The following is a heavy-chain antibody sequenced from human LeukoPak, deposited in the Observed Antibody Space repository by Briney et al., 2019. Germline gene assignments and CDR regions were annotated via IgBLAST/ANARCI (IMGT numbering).Heavy chain of an antibody. J-gene: IGHJ1*01. CDR2: INHSGST. CDR3: ARASGSYYSAEYFQH. D-gene: IGHD1-26*01. V-gene: IGHV4-34*01. Sequence: SETLSLTCAVYGGSFSGYYWSWIRQPPGKGLECIGEINHSGSTNYNPSLKSRVTISVDTSKNQFSLKLSSVTAADTAVYYCARASGSYYSAEYFQHWGQGTLVTVSS. CDR1: GGSFSGYY.